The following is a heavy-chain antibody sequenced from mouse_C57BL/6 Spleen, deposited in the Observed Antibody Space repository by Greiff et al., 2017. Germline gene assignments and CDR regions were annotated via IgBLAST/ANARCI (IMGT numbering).Heavy chain of an antibody. Sequence: VQLQQSGAELVKPGASVRISCKASGYAFSSYWMNWVKQRPGRGLGWIGQIYPGDGDTNYNGKFKGKATLTADKSSSTAYMQLSSLTSEDSAVYFCARRGHYYGSSYYYAMDYWGQGTSVTVSS. V-gene: IGHV1-80*01. CDR2: IYPGDGDT. J-gene: IGHJ4*01. CDR1: GYAFSSYW. CDR3: ARRGHYYGSSYYYAMDY. D-gene: IGHD1-1*01.